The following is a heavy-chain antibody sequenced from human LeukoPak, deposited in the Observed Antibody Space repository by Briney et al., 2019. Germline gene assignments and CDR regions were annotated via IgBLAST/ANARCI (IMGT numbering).Heavy chain of an antibody. D-gene: IGHD3-10*01. CDR3: ARDSGTTGEVKFDP. V-gene: IGHV4-4*07. Sequence: SETLSLTCTVSGDSINNYYWSWIRQPAGKGLEWIGRIYTSGSTTYNPSLKSRVTMSVDTSKNQFSPKLSSVTAADTAVYYCARDSGTTGEVKFDPWGQGTLVTVSS. CDR2: IYTSGST. CDR1: GDSINNYY. J-gene: IGHJ5*02.